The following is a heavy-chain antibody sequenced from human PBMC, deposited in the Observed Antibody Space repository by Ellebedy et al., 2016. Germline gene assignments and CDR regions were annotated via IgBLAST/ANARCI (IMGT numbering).Heavy chain of an antibody. CDR2: SSPGGTI. CDR1: GFTVSSSY. J-gene: IGHJ4*02. Sequence: GGSLRLSCAASGFTVSSSYVSWVRQAPGKGLEWVSMSSPGGTIHYADYVKGRFTISRDNSKNTLYLQMNSRTADDTAVYFCVKSGHSYAWSYWGQGTLVTVSS. D-gene: IGHD5-18*01. V-gene: IGHV3-53*01. CDR3: VKSGHSYAWSY.